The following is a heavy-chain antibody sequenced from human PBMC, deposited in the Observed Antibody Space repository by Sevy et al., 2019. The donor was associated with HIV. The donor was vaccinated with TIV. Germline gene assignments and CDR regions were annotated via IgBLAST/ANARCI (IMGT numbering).Heavy chain of an antibody. J-gene: IGHJ5*02. CDR3: ARERVYCSGGSCRPGGWFDP. CDR1: GYTFTGYY. Sequence: ASVKVSCKASGYTFTGYYVHWVRQAPGQGLEWMGWINPNSGGTNYAQKFQGRVTMTRDTFISTAYMELSRLRSDDTAVYYCARERVYCSGGSCRPGGWFDPWGQGTLVTVSS. V-gene: IGHV1-2*02. D-gene: IGHD2-15*01. CDR2: INPNSGGT.